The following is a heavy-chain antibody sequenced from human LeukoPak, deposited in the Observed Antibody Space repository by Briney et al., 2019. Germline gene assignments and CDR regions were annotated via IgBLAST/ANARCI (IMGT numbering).Heavy chain of an antibody. CDR1: GFTFSSYG. CDR3: ARGDYILWSYNWFDP. Sequence: GGSLRLSCAASGFTFSSYGMHWVRQAPGKGLEWVAVIWYDGSNKYYADSVKGRFTIFRDNSKNTLYLQMNSLRAEDTAVYYCARGDYILWSYNWFDPWGQGTLVTVSS. CDR2: IWYDGSNK. D-gene: IGHD2/OR15-2a*01. J-gene: IGHJ5*02. V-gene: IGHV3-33*01.